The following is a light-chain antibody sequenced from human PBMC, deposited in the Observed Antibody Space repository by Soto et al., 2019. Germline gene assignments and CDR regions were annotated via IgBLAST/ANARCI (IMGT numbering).Light chain of an antibody. CDR2: ETS. Sequence: DIQMTQSPSTLSASVGDRVTITCRASQSFSTWLDWYQQKPGKAPNLLIYETSILESGVPSRFSGSGSGTEFTRTISSLQPDDSATYYCQQYNSNPLTFGGGTKVEIK. CDR3: QQYNSNPLT. J-gene: IGKJ4*01. V-gene: IGKV1-5*03. CDR1: QSFSTW.